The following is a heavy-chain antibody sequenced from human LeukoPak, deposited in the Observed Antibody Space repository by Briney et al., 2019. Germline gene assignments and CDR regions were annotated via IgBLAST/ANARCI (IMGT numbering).Heavy chain of an antibody. CDR3: ARGAQVGWFDP. V-gene: IGHV1-8*03. Sequence: ASVKVSCKASGYTFTNYDMNWVRQAPGQGLEWMGWINPNSGNTGYTQKFQGRVTITRSTSISTAYMELSSLRSEDTAVYYCARGAQVGWFDPWGQGTLVTVSS. J-gene: IGHJ5*02. D-gene: IGHD1-26*01. CDR2: INPNSGNT. CDR1: GYTFTNYD.